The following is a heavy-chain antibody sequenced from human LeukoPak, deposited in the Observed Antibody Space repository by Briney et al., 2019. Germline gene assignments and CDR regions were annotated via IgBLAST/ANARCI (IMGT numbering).Heavy chain of an antibody. CDR2: IYYSGST. CDR1: GGSISSSSYY. J-gene: IGHJ4*02. D-gene: IGHD6-6*01. CDR3: ARSPIAALIDY. V-gene: IGHV4-39*07. Sequence: SETLSLTCTVSGGSISSSSYYWGWIRQPPGKGLEWIGSIYYSGSTYYNPSLKSRVTISVDTSKNQFSLKLSSVTAADTAVYYCARSPIAALIDYWGQGTLVTVSS.